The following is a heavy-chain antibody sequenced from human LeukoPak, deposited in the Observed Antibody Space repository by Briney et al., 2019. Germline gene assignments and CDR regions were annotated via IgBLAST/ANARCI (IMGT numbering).Heavy chain of an antibody. CDR2: ISSIGATI. D-gene: IGHD1-14*01. V-gene: IGHV3-48*01. J-gene: IGHJ6*04. Sequence: GGSLRLSCAASGFTFSDYSMNWVRQATGKGSEWVSYISSIGATIYYADSVKGRFTISRDNAKNTLYLQMNSLRAEDTAVYYCAKDLYRPVWGKGTTVTISS. CDR1: GFTFSDYS. CDR3: AKDLYRPV.